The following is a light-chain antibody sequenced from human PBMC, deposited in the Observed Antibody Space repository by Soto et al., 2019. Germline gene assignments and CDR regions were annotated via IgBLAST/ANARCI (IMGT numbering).Light chain of an antibody. CDR1: ENVRTF. CDR3: QQHCHWPPWT. Sequence: EVVLTQSPATLSLSPGERATLSCRASENVRTFVDWYQQKPGQAPRLLIYDASNRANGIPARFSGSGSGTNFTLTTSNLEPEDFAVYYCQQHCHWPPWTFGQGTKVEIQ. V-gene: IGKV3-11*01. J-gene: IGKJ1*01. CDR2: DAS.